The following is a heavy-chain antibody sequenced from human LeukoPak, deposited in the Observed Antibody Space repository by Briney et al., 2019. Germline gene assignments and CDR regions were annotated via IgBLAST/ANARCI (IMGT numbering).Heavy chain of an antibody. J-gene: IGHJ4*02. CDR3: ATYDYGDFSLDS. V-gene: IGHV4-59*01. D-gene: IGHD4-17*01. CDR2: ISYTGST. CDR1: GASFTSYY. Sequence: PSETLSLTCTVSGASFTSYYWTWIRQPPGKGLEWIGFISYTGSTNYNPSLKSRVTISVDTSKSQFFLDLTSVTAADTAVYYCATYDYGDFSLDSWGQGALVTVSS.